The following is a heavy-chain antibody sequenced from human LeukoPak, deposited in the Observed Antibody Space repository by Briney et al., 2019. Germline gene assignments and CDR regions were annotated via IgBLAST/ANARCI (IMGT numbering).Heavy chain of an antibody. V-gene: IGHV1-18*01. CDR2: FSAYNGNT. D-gene: IGHD3-9*01. Sequence: ASVKVSCKASGYTFTSYGISWVRQAPGQGLEWMGWFSAYNGNTNYAQKLQGRVTMTTDTSTSTAYMELRSLRSDDTAVYYCARNRRRSIFTGYKYYFDYWGQGTLVTVSS. J-gene: IGHJ4*02. CDR1: GYTFTSYG. CDR3: ARNRRRSIFTGYKYYFDY.